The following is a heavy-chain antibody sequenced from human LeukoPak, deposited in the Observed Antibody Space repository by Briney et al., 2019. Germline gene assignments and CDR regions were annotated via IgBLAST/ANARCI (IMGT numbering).Heavy chain of an antibody. D-gene: IGHD2-15*01. J-gene: IGHJ6*02. Sequence: GGALTLSCAASGCTFSSYSMNWVLQAPGKGLEGVTSISSSSSYIYYADSVKGRFTISRDNAKNSLYLQMNSLRAEDTAVYYCARMSEVAATGVYYGMDVWGQGTTVTVSS. V-gene: IGHV3-21*01. CDR3: ARMSEVAATGVYYGMDV. CDR2: ISSSSSYI. CDR1: GCTFSSYS.